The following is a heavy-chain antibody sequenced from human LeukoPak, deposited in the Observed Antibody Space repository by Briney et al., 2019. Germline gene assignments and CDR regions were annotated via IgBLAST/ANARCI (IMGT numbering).Heavy chain of an antibody. CDR3: AEDFLYGMDV. Sequence: VASVKVSCKASGYTFDRYGISWVRQAPGQGLEWMGTINPSGGSTSYAQKFQGRVTMTRDTSTSTVYMELGSLRSEDTAVYYCAEDFLYGMDVWGQGTTVTVSS. CDR1: GYTFDRYG. V-gene: IGHV1-46*02. J-gene: IGHJ6*02. CDR2: INPSGGST.